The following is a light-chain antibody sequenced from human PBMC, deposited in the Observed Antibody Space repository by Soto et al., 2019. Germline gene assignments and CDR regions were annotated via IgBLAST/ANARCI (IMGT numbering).Light chain of an antibody. CDR1: SSNIGAGFD. Sequence: QAVVTQPPSVSGAPGQRVTISCTGSSSNIGAGFDVHWYQQLPGTAPKLLIYGNTTRPSRVPDRFSGSRSGTSASLAITGLQTEDEAVYYCHSYDSSLSGSVFGGGTKVTVL. CDR3: HSYDSSLSGSV. CDR2: GNT. V-gene: IGLV1-40*01. J-gene: IGLJ3*02.